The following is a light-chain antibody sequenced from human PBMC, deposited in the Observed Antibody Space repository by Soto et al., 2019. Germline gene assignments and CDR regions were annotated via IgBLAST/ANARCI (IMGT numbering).Light chain of an antibody. CDR1: SSDVGRYDY. Sequence: QSALAQPASVSGSPGQSITISCTGTSSDVGRYDYVSWFQPHPGKTPKLLIYDVSNWPSGASDRFSGSKSGNTASLTISGLQPEDEADYYCSSFTTSSTFVFGTGTKLTVL. J-gene: IGLJ1*01. CDR3: SSFTTSSTFV. CDR2: DVS. V-gene: IGLV2-14*01.